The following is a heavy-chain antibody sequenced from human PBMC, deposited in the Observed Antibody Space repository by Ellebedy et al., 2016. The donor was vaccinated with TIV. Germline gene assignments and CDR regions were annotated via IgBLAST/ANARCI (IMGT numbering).Heavy chain of an antibody. CDR1: GYTFTSYA. D-gene: IGHD6-19*01. V-gene: IGHV1-3*01. CDR3: ASQPLAVAYYYYQYMDV. J-gene: IGHJ6*03. CDR2: INAGNGDT. Sequence: ASVKVSCKASGYTFTSYAMHWVRQAPGQRLEWMGWINAGNGDTKYSQKFQGRVTITSDTSASTAYMELSSLRSEDTAIYYCASQPLAVAYYYYQYMDVWGKGTTVTVSS.